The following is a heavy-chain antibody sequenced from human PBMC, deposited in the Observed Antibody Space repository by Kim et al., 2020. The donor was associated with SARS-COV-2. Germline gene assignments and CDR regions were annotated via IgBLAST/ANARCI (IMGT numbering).Heavy chain of an antibody. V-gene: IGHV1-18*01. J-gene: IGHJ6*02. D-gene: IGHD2-21*01. CDR3: VSDKIVEYGMDV. Sequence: ASVKVSCKPSGYVFTTYGISWVRQAPGQGLEWMAWINTDNGNTKFAQKFQGRVIMTTDTPTSTAYMELRSLRSDDTAVYYCVSDKIVEYGMDVCSQGTRV. CDR1: GYVFTTYG. CDR2: INTDNGNT.